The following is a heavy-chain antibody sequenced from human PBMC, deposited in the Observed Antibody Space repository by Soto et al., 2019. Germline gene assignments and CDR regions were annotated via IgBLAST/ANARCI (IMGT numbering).Heavy chain of an antibody. CDR1: GYTQTELS. CDR2: FDPEDGET. Sequence: GASAKVSCKVSGYTQTELSMHWVRQDKGKGLEWMGGFDPEDGETIYAQKFQGRVTMTEDTSTDTAYMELSSLRSEDTAVYYCATAIAVAVGNVDAFDIWGQGTMVTVSS. V-gene: IGHV1-24*01. D-gene: IGHD6-19*01. J-gene: IGHJ3*02. CDR3: ATAIAVAVGNVDAFDI.